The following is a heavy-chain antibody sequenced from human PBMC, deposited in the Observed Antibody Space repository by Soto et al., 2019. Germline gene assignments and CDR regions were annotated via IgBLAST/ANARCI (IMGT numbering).Heavy chain of an antibody. V-gene: IGHV3-15*01. CDR2: IKSKTDGGTT. D-gene: IGHD2-8*01. J-gene: IGHJ3*02. CDR1: GFTFSNAW. CDR3: TTGPRDQGVLDAFDI. Sequence: GGSLRLSCAASGFTFSNAWMSWVRQAPGKGLEWVGRIKSKTDGGTTDYAAPVKGRFTISRDDSKNTLYLQMNSLKTEDTAVYYCTTGPRDQGVLDAFDIWGQGTMVTVSS.